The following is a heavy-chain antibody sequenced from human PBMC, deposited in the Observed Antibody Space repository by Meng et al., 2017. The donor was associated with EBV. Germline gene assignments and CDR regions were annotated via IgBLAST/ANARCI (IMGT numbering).Heavy chain of an antibody. V-gene: IGHV1-69*12. D-gene: IGHD3-10*01. Sequence: QGQWRRSGGEVKKPGSWGKVSGRTSGGTFRSDAVSWVRQAPGQGLEWMGGLIPMSGAPHYAQKFQDRVTIIADESTSTHSMELNNLRFEDTAMYYCASESGRGFTPDYWGQGTLVTVSS. CDR1: GGTFRSDA. CDR2: LIPMSGAP. J-gene: IGHJ4*02. CDR3: ASESGRGFTPDY.